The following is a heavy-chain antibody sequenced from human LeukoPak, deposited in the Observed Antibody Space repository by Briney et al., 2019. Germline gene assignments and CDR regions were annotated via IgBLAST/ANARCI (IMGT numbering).Heavy chain of an antibody. CDR1: GYTFTSYG. J-gene: IGHJ4*02. Sequence: ASVKVSCKASGYTFTSYGISWVRRAPGQGLEWMGWISAYNGNTNYAQQKLQGRVTMTADTSTSTAYMELRSLRSDDTAVYYCARDLKRGYSSGRYSWGTGSSNDYWGQGTLVTVSS. D-gene: IGHD6-19*01. CDR2: ISAYNGNT. CDR3: ARDLKRGYSSGRYSWGTGSSNDY. V-gene: IGHV1-18*01.